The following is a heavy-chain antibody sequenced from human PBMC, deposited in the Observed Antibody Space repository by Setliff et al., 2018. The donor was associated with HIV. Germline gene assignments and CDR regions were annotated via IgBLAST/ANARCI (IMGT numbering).Heavy chain of an antibody. V-gene: IGHV4-59*06. J-gene: IGHJ6*03. CDR3: ARSPPERITIFGVVTSYYMDV. CDR1: GASISSHY. Sequence: SETLSLTCNISGASISSHYWSWIRQSPGKGLEWIGYLYHGGSTYYNPSLKSRVTISVDTSKNQFSLKLSSVTAADTAVYYCARSPPERITIFGVVTSYYMDVWGKGTTVTVSS. CDR2: LYHGGST. D-gene: IGHD3-3*01.